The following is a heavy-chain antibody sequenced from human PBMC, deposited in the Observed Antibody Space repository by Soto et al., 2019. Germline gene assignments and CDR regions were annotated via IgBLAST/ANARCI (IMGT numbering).Heavy chain of an antibody. Sequence: SETLSLTCTVSGASISDYYWSWIRQPAGKGLECIGRIYASGNTNYNPSLKSRVTTSVDTSKNQFSLTLNSVTAADTAVYYCARESRSALGTVEHWGRGTLVTVSS. V-gene: IGHV4-4*07. J-gene: IGHJ4*02. CDR1: GASISDYY. D-gene: IGHD6-13*01. CDR2: IYASGNT. CDR3: ARESRSALGTVEH.